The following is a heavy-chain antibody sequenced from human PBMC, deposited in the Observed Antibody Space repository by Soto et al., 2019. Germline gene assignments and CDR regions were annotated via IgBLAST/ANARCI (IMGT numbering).Heavy chain of an antibody. D-gene: IGHD2-21*02. CDR1: GFTFSSYG. CDR3: AKVKGVVTAIRGAFDI. Sequence: QVQLVESGGGVVQPGRSLRLSCAASGFTFSSYGMHWVRQAPGKGLEWVAVISYDGSNKYYADSVKGRFTISRDNSKNTLYLQMNSLRAEDTAVYYCAKVKGVVTAIRGAFDIWGQGTMVTVSS. CDR2: ISYDGSNK. V-gene: IGHV3-30*18. J-gene: IGHJ3*02.